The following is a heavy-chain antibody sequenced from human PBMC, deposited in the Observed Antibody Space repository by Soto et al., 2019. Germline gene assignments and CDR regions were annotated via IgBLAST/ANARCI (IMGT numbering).Heavy chain of an antibody. V-gene: IGHV4-34*01. J-gene: IGHJ4*02. CDR1: GGSFSGYY. D-gene: IGHD3-3*01. Sequence: SETLSLTCAVYGGSFSGYYWSWIRQPPGKGLEWIGEINHSGSTNYNPSLKSRVTISVDTSKNQFSLKLSSVTAADTAVYYCARTRVYDFWSGYYTYWGQGTLVTVSS. CDR3: ARTRVYDFWSGYYTY. CDR2: INHSGST.